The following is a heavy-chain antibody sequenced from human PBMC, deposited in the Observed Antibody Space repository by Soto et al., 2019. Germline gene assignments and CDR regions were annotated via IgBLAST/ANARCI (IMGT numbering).Heavy chain of an antibody. D-gene: IGHD6-19*01. V-gene: IGHV3-23*01. CDR2: ISGSGGST. Sequence: EVQLLESGGGLVQPGGSLRLSCAASGFTFSSYAMSWVRQAPGKGLEWVSAISGSGGSTYYADSVKGRFTISRDNSKNTLYLQMNILRAEDTAVYYCAKSSSGWYEGFDYWGQGTLVTVSS. J-gene: IGHJ4*02. CDR3: AKSSSGWYEGFDY. CDR1: GFTFSSYA.